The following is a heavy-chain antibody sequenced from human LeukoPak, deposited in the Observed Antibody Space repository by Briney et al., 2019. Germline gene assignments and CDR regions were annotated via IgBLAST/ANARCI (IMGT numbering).Heavy chain of an antibody. CDR1: GFTFSSYG. D-gene: IGHD2-2*01. V-gene: IGHV3-30*02. J-gene: IGHJ4*02. Sequence: PGGSLRLSCAESGFTFSSYGMHWVRQAPGKGLEWVAFIRYDGSNKYYADSVKGRFTISRDNSKNTLYLQMNSLRAEDTAVYYCAKMIVVVPAATDFFDYWGQGTLVTVSS. CDR2: IRYDGSNK. CDR3: AKMIVVVPAATDFFDY.